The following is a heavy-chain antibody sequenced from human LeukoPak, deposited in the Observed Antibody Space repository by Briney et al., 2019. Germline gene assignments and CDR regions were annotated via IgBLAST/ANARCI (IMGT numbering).Heavy chain of an antibody. V-gene: IGHV4-59*01. J-gene: IGHJ6*04. CDR1: GGSISSYY. CDR3: ARDPGYDIKSWYYYGMDV. Sequence: PSETLSLTCTVSGGSISSYYWSWIRQPPGKGLEWIGYIYHSGSTNYNPSLKSRVTISVDTSKNQFSLKLSSVTAADTAVYYCARDPGYDIKSWYYYGMDVWGKGTTVTVSS. D-gene: IGHD3-9*01. CDR2: IYHSGST.